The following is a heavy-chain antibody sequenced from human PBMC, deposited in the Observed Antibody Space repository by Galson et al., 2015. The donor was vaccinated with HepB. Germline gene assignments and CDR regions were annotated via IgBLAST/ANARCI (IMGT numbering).Heavy chain of an antibody. Sequence: SLRLSCAASGFTFRNYGTHWVRQAPGKGLEWVASISYDGSSKYYADSVKGRFSISRDNSKNTPYLQMNSLRAEDTALYYCARSPKKYGDERDYFYYGVDVWGQGATVTVSS. V-gene: IGHV3-30*19. D-gene: IGHD2-21*02. CDR1: GFTFRNYG. CDR3: ARSPKKYGDERDYFYYGVDV. CDR2: ISYDGSSK. J-gene: IGHJ6*02.